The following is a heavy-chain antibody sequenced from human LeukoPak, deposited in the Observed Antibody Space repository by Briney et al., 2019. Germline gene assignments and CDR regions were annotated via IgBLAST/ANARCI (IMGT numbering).Heavy chain of an antibody. V-gene: IGHV4-59*01. CDR1: GGSISGYY. CDR2: IYYSGST. J-gene: IGHJ5*02. CDR3: ARGGYYGSGNDFRFDP. D-gene: IGHD3-10*01. Sequence: SETLSLTCTVSGGSISGYYWGWFRQPPGKGLEWFGYIYYSGSTNYNPSLKSRVTISVDTSKNQFSLKLTSVTAADTAVYFCARGGYYGSGNDFRFDPWGQGTLVTVSS.